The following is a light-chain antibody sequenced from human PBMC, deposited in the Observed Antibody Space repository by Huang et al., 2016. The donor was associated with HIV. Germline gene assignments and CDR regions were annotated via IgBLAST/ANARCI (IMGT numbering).Light chain of an antibody. CDR2: AAS. CDR1: QDFGNF. J-gene: IGKJ1*01. Sequence: DLQMTQSPASLSASTGIRVTLTCRASQDFGNFVAWFQQKPGKVPRLLIYAASVLQSGVPSRFSGRGSGTDFSLTITNFQAEDVATYYCQRYDSAPRAFGQGTKVDLK. CDR3: QRYDSAPRA. V-gene: IGKV1-27*01.